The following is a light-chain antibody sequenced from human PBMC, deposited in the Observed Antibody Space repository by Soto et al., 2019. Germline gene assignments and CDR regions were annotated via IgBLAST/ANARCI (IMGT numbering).Light chain of an antibody. CDR2: GAS. CDR3: QQYGRSPTT. CDR1: RSITEK. V-gene: IGKV3-20*01. J-gene: IGKJ1*01. Sequence: IVMMQSPDSLCVSPGERATLSCRASRSITEKVVWYQQKPGQAPRLLLYGASTRATGIPDRFSGSGSGTDFTLTISRLEPEDFAVYYCQQYGRSPTTFGQGTKVDIK.